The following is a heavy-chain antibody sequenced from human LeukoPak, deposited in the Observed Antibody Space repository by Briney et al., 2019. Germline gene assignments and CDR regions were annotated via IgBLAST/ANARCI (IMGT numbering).Heavy chain of an antibody. CDR3: AKDHDPNYYDSSYFDY. CDR1: GFTFSRHS. J-gene: IGHJ4*02. V-gene: IGHV3-48*04. D-gene: IGHD3-22*01. CDR2: ISSSSSTI. Sequence: GGSLRLSCAASGFTFSRHSMNWVRQAPGKGLEWVSYISSSSSTIYYADSVKGRFTISRDNAKNSLYLQMNSLRAEDTAVYYCAKDHDPNYYDSSYFDYWGQGTLVTVSS.